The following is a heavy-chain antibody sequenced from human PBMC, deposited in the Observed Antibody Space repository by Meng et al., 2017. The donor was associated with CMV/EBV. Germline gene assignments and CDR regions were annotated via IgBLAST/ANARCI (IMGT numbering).Heavy chain of an antibody. CDR1: GGSFSGYY. CDR3: ARGQGWVRGVGAKRLRPNWFDP. V-gene: IGHV4-34*01. Sequence: GSLRLSCAVYGGSFSGYYWSWIRQPPGKGLEWIGEINHSGSTNYNPSLKSRVTISVDTSKSQFSLKLSSVTAADTAVYYCARGQGWVRGVGAKRLRPNWFDPWGQGTLVTVSS. CDR2: INHSGST. J-gene: IGHJ5*02. D-gene: IGHD3-10*01.